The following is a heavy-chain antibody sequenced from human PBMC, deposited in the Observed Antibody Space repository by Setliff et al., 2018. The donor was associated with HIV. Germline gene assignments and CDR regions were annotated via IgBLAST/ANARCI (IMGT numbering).Heavy chain of an antibody. V-gene: IGHV4-4*07. J-gene: IGHJ6*03. CDR1: DDPISSYY. Sequence: SETLSLTCYVTDDPISSYYWSWVRQPAGKGLGWIGRLYVSGDTNYNPSLKSRVTMSLDTSKKHFSLKLKSVTAADTAVYYCALTGHRLLRGYMDVWGKGTTVT. CDR2: LYVSGDT. D-gene: IGHD2-15*01. CDR3: ALTGHRLLRGYMDV.